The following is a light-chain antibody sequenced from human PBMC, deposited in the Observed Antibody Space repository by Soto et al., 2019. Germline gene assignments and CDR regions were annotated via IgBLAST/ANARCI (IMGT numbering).Light chain of an antibody. V-gene: IGKV1-5*01. Sequence: DIQMTQSPSTLSASVGDRVTITCRARQSISSWLAWYQRKPGKAPKLLIYDASSLESGVPSRFSGSGSGTEFTLTISSLQPGDFATYYCQQYSSFYSFGQGTKLEIK. CDR3: QQYSSFYS. CDR2: DAS. CDR1: QSISSW. J-gene: IGKJ2*03.